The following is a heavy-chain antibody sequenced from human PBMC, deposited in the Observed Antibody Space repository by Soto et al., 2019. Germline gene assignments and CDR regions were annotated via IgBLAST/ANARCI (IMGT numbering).Heavy chain of an antibody. CDR3: TRDMGTDTPFDP. Sequence: EVQLVESGGGLVEPGGSLRLSCAASGLSLSNVWMDWVRQAPGKGLEWVGRIKSKSAGVTTDCAAPVKGRFTISRDDSQNTLYLQMNSLKIEDTAVYYCTRDMGTDTPFDPWGQGTLVTVSS. V-gene: IGHV3-15*07. CDR1: GLSLSNVW. CDR2: IKSKSAGVTT. D-gene: IGHD1-7*01. J-gene: IGHJ5*02.